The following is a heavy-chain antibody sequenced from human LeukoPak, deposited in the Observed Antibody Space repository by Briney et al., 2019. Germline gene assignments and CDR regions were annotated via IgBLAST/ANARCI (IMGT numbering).Heavy chain of an antibody. CDR3: ARTGSGWYRPFDP. Sequence: SETLSLTCAVYGGSFSGYYWSWIRQPPGQGLEWIGEINHSGSTNYNPSLKSRVTVSVDTSKNQFSLKLSSVTAADTALYYCARTGSGWYRPFDPWGQGTLVTVSS. J-gene: IGHJ5*02. D-gene: IGHD6-19*01. CDR1: GGSFSGYY. V-gene: IGHV4-34*01. CDR2: INHSGST.